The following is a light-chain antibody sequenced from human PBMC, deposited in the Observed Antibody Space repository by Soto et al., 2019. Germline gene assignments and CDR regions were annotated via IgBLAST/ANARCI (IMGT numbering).Light chain of an antibody. V-gene: IGLV1-40*01. CDR3: QSYDSSLSAL. Sequence: QSVLTQPPSVSGAPGQRVTISCTGSSSNIGAGYDVHWYQQLPGTDPNLLIYGNSNRPSGVPDRFSGSKSGTSASLAITGLQAEDEADYYCQSYDSSLSALFGGGTKLTVL. CDR1: SSNIGAGYD. J-gene: IGLJ3*02. CDR2: GNS.